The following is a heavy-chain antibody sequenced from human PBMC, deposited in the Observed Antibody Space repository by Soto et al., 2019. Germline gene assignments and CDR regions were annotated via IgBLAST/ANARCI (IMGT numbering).Heavy chain of an antibody. V-gene: IGHV2-5*02. CDR2: IYWDDDK. D-gene: IGHD2-15*01. CDR1: GFSVSTSGVG. CDR3: AHKGGRGAGMDV. J-gene: IGHJ6*02. Sequence: QITLKESGPALVKPTQTLTLTSTFSGFSVSTSGVGVAWIRQPPGKALEWLALIYWDDDKRYSPFLQSRVTITKDTSKNQVVLTMTNMDPVDTATYYCAHKGGRGAGMDVWGQGTTVTVSS.